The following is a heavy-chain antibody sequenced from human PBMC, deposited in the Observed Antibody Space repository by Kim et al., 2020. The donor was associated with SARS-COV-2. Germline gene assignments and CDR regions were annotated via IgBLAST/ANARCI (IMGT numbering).Heavy chain of an antibody. CDR3: ARSPKGDFWSGYYDWYFDL. J-gene: IGHJ2*01. V-gene: IGHV4-59*01. D-gene: IGHD3-3*01. CDR2: IYYSGST. CDR1: GGSISSYY. Sequence: SETLSLTCTVSGGSISSYYWSWIRQPPGKGLEWIGYIYYSGSTNYNPSLKSRVTISVDTSKNQFSLKLSSVTAADTAVYYCARSPKGDFWSGYYDWYFDLWGRGTLVTVSS.